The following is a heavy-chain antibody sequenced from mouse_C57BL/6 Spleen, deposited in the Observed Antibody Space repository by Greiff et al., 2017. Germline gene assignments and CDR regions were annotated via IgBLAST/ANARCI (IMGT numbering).Heavy chain of an antibody. Sequence: EVNLVESEGGLVQPGSSMKLSCTASGFTFSDYYMAWVRQVPEKGLEWVANINYDGSSTYYLDSLKSRFIISRDNAKNILYLQMSSLKSEDTATYYCARGEYYGNAFAYWGQGTLVTVSA. CDR3: ARGEYYGNAFAY. CDR1: GFTFSDYY. CDR2: INYDGSST. J-gene: IGHJ3*01. D-gene: IGHD2-1*01. V-gene: IGHV5-16*01.